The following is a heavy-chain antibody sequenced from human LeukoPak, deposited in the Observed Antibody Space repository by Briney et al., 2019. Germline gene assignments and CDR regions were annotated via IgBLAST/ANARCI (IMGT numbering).Heavy chain of an antibody. J-gene: IGHJ6*03. V-gene: IGHV3-30*02. CDR3: AKGSKEVLFTRDHYMDV. CDR2: IRYDGSNK. Sequence: GGSLRLSCAASGFTVSSYGMHWVRQAPGKGLEWVAFIRYDGSNKYYADSVKGRFTISRDNSKNTLYLQMNSLRAEDTAVYYCAKGSKEVLFTRDHYMDVWGKGTTVTISS. CDR1: GFTVSSYG. D-gene: IGHD3-3*01.